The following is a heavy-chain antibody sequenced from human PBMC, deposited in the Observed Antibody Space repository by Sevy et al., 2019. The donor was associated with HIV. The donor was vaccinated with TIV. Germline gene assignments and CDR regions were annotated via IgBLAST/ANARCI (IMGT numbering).Heavy chain of an antibody. CDR1: GGSFSGYY. J-gene: IGHJ3*02. D-gene: IGHD2-2*01. Sequence: SETLSLTCAVYGGSFSGYYWSWIRHPPGKGLEWIGEINHSGGTNYNPSLKSRVTISVDTSKNQFSLKRSSVTAADTAVYYCARHCSGTSCSHAFDIWGQGTMVTVSS. CDR3: ARHCSGTSCSHAFDI. CDR2: INHSGGT. V-gene: IGHV4-34*01.